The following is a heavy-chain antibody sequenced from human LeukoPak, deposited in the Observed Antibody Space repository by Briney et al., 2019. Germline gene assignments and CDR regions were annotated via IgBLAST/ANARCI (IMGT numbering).Heavy chain of an antibody. V-gene: IGHV3-23*01. CDR3: AKTTAGYSSGRYPGWPVDY. CDR1: GFTFGSYA. D-gene: IGHD6-19*01. Sequence: GGSLRLSCAASGFTFGSYAMYWVRQAPGKGLEWVSGISGSGGSTFYADSVKGRFTISRDNSENTEYLQMSSLRADDTAVYYCAKTTAGYSSGRYPGWPVDYWGQGTLVTVSS. CDR2: ISGSGGST. J-gene: IGHJ4*02.